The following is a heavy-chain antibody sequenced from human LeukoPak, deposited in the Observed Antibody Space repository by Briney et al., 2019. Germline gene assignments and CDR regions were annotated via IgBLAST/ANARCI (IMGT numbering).Heavy chain of an antibody. D-gene: IGHD5-24*01. CDR3: ARGGGVDGYNSDFDY. CDR2: INHSGST. Sequence: NSSETLSLTCAVYGGSFSGYYWSWIRQPPGKGLEWIGEINHSGSTNYNPSLKSRVTLSVDTSKNQFSLKLSSVTAADTAVYYCARGGGVDGYNSDFDYWGQGTLVTVSS. CDR1: GGSFSGYY. V-gene: IGHV4-34*01. J-gene: IGHJ4*02.